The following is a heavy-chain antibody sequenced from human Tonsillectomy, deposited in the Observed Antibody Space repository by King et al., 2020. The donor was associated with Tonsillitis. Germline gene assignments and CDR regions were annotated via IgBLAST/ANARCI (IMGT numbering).Heavy chain of an antibody. D-gene: IGHD2-21*01. Sequence: VQLQQWGAGLLKPSETLSLTCAVYGASFSAYYWSWIRQPPGKGLEWIGEINHSGSINNNPSLKSRVTISVDTSKNQFSLKLGSVTAADTALYYCASRWGLGAFDIWGQGTMVTVSS. J-gene: IGHJ3*02. V-gene: IGHV4-34*01. CDR3: ASRWGLGAFDI. CDR2: INHSGSI. CDR1: GASFSAYY.